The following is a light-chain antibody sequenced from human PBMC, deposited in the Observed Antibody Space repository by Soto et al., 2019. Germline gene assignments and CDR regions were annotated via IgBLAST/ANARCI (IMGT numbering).Light chain of an antibody. CDR2: LGS. CDR3: MQALQTPPT. J-gene: IGKJ1*01. V-gene: IGKV2-28*01. CDR1: QSLLHSNGYNY. Sequence: DIVMTQSPLSLPVTPGEPASISCRSSQSLLHSNGYNYLDWYLQKPGQSPQLLIYLGSNRASGVTDRLSGSGSGTDFTLKISRVEAEDVGVYYCMQALQTPPTFGQGTKVEIK.